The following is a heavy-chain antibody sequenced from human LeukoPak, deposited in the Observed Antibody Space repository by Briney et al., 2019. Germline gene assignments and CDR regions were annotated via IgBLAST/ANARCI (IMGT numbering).Heavy chain of an antibody. V-gene: IGHV3-30*02. CDR2: IHYDGSKE. CDR1: EFTFSSFG. CDR3: AKDTGYTSGRLDY. J-gene: IGHJ4*02. D-gene: IGHD6-19*01. Sequence: GGSLRLSCAASEFTFSSFGMHWVRQAPGKGLEWVALIHYDGSKEYYADSVRGRFTISRDNSKNTLYLQMNSLTTEDTGVYYCAKDTGYTSGRLDYWGQGTLLSVSS.